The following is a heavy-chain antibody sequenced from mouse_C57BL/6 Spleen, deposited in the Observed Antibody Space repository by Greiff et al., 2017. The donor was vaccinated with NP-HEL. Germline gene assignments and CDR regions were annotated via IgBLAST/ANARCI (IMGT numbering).Heavy chain of an antibody. J-gene: IGHJ2*01. CDR3: ARRYDYDLDY. V-gene: IGHV1-52*01. CDR2: IDPSDSET. D-gene: IGHD2-4*01. CDR1: GYTFTSYW. Sequence: QVQLKQPGAELVRPGSSVKLSCKASGYTFTSYWMHWVKQRPIQGLEWIGNIDPSDSETHYNQKFKDKATLTVDKSSSTAYMQLSSLTSEDSAVYYCARRYDYDLDYWGQGTTLTVSS.